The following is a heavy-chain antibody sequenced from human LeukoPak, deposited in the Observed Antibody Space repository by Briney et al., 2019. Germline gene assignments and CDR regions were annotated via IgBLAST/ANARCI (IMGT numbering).Heavy chain of an antibody. Sequence: PGGSLRLSCVSSGFTFSNYWMKWVRQAPGKGLEWVASINEDGSGKFSVGSVKDRITICRDNTRNSLDLQINSLTVEDTAIYYCARDDGDVWGTGTTVTVSS. V-gene: IGHV3-7*01. CDR3: ARDDGDV. CDR2: INEDGSGK. CDR1: GFTFSNYW. J-gene: IGHJ6*04.